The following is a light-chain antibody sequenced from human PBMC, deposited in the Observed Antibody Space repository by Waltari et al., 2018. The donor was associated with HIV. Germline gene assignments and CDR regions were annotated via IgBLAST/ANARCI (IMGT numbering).Light chain of an antibody. Sequence: SSLLAQPPSVSVAPGQTAILTCGGTNIGSKSVHWYLQKPGQAPLLIVYDDSDRPSGVPVRFSGSNSGNTATLTISGVEAGDEADYFCQVWDTAATEHVTFGGGTKLSVL. CDR1: NIGSKS. CDR2: DDS. CDR3: QVWDTAATEHVT. J-gene: IGLJ2*01. V-gene: IGLV3-21*02.